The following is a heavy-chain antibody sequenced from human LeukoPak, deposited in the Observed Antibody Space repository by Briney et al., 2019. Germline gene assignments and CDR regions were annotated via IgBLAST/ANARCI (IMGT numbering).Heavy chain of an antibody. CDR3: ARGPPNWGYDY. V-gene: IGHV1-69*13. Sequence: SVKVSCKASGGTFSSYAISWVRQAPGQGLEWMGGIIPIFGTANYAQKFQGRVTITADESTSTAYMELSSLRSDDTAAYYCARGPPNWGYDYWGPGTLVTVSS. CDR2: IIPIFGTA. J-gene: IGHJ4*02. CDR1: GGTFSSYA. D-gene: IGHD7-27*01.